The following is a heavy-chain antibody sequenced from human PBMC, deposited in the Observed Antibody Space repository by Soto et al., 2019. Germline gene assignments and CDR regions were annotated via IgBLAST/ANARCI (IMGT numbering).Heavy chain of an antibody. Sequence: PSETLSLTCTVSGGSISSYYWSWIRQPPGKGLEWIGYIYYSGSTNYNPSLKSRVTISVDTSKNQFSLKLSSVTAADTAVYYCARSDGCSSTSCFYYYYYGMDVWRQGTTVTVSS. CDR1: GGSISSYY. CDR2: IYYSGST. D-gene: IGHD2-2*01. CDR3: ARSDGCSSTSCFYYYYYGMDV. V-gene: IGHV4-59*01. J-gene: IGHJ6*02.